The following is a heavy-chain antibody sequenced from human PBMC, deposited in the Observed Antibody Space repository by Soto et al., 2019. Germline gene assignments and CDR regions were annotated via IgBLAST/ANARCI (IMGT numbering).Heavy chain of an antibody. CDR2: ISSSSSTI. D-gene: IGHD3-22*01. CDR1: GFTFSSYS. V-gene: IGHV3-48*02. CDR3: TRDAPHRYDSSGPPLMDV. Sequence: PGGSLRLSCAASGFTFSSYSMNWVRQAPGKGLEWVSYISSSSSTIYYADSVKGRFTISRDNAKNSLYLQMNSLRDEDTAVYYCTRDAPHRYDSSGPPLMDVWGQGTTVTVSS. J-gene: IGHJ6*02.